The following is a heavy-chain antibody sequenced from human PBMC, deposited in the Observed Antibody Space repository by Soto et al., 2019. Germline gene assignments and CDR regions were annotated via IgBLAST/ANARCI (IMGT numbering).Heavy chain of an antibody. CDR2: INASNGNT. CDR3: ALEIIGRRCDA. Sequence: QVQLVQSGPEVKRPGASVKVSCKASGYSFTNYGLSWLRQAPVQGLEWMGWINASNGNTVYAQKLQGRVTMTTDTSTSTAYMELRSLRSDDTAIYYCALEIIGRRCDAWGQGTLVTVSS. J-gene: IGHJ5*02. V-gene: IGHV1-18*01. CDR1: GYSFTNYG. D-gene: IGHD4-17*01.